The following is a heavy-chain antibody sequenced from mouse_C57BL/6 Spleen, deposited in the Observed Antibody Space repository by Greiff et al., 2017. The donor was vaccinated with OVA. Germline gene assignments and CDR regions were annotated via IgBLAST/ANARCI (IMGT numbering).Heavy chain of an antibody. J-gene: IGHJ1*03. CDR3: ARSEYSWYFDV. CDR1: GYTFTSYW. V-gene: IGHV1-53*01. Sequence: QVQLKESGTELVKPGASVKLSCKASGYTFTSYWMHWVKQRPGQGLEWIGNINPSNGGTNYNEKFKSKATLTVDKSSSTAYMQLSSLTSEDSAVYYCARSEYSWYFDVWGTGTTVTVSS. D-gene: IGHD5-1*01. CDR2: INPSNGGT.